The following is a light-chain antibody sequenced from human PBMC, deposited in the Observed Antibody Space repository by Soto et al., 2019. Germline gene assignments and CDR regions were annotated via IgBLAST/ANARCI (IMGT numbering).Light chain of an antibody. CDR2: WAS. V-gene: IGKV4-1*01. CDR1: QSVLYSSNNNNY. Sequence: DIVMTQSPDSLAVSLGERATINCKSSQSVLYSSNNNNYIAWYQQKPGQPPKLIIYWASTRESGVPDRFSGSGSGTDFTLTIRSLQAEDVEIYYCQQYYDTPSTFGQGTKVDIK. CDR3: QQYYDTPST. J-gene: IGKJ1*01.